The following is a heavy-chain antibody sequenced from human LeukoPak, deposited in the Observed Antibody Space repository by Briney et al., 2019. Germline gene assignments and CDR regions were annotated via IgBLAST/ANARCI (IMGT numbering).Heavy chain of an antibody. D-gene: IGHD3-16*01. Sequence: SETLSLTCTVSGASISSSSYYWGWIRQPPGKGLQWIGEVNDRGSTNYNPSLKSRLTISEDKSKKQFSLRLPSVTAADTAVYYCARGVVSGRFGDYYYYMDVWGKGTTVTVSS. J-gene: IGHJ6*03. CDR2: VNDRGST. V-gene: IGHV4-61*05. CDR3: ARGVVSGRFGDYYYYMDV. CDR1: GASISSSSYY.